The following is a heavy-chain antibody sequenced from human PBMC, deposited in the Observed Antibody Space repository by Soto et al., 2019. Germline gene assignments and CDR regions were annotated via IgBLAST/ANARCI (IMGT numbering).Heavy chain of an antibody. CDR2: ISGSGGSI. CDR3: VKGYWKGDV. CDR1: GFTFSNYA. Sequence: EVQLLESGGGLVQPGGSLRLSCAASGFTFSNYAMNWVRQAPGNGLEWVSAISGSGGSIHYADSVKGRFTISRDNSKNTLYLQMHSLRDEDTAVYHCVKGYWKGDVWGQGTTVTVSS. J-gene: IGHJ6*02. V-gene: IGHV3-23*01. D-gene: IGHD1-1*01.